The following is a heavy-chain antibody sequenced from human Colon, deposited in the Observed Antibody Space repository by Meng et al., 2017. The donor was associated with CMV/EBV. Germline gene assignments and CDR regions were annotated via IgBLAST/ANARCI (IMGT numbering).Heavy chain of an antibody. J-gene: IGHJ4*02. CDR3: AKSRSSTPGIVDD. D-gene: IGHD2/OR15-2a*01. Sequence: VQVQEWGQGLVKPSETLSRTCIVSGVSVTSGAYHWSWIRQSPGKGLEWIGYIYDTGITIYNPSLKSRVTIFLETSKNQFSLNLNSMTTADTAVYYCAKSRSSTPGIVDDWGQGTLVTVSS. CDR2: IYDTGIT. CDR1: GVSVTSGAYH. V-gene: IGHV4-61*08.